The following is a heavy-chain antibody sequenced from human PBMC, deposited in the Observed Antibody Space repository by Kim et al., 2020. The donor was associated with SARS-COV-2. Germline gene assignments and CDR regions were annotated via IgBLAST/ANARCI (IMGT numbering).Heavy chain of an antibody. CDR3: ARHVSSYWYFDL. D-gene: IGHD2-8*01. J-gene: IGHJ2*01. Sequence: SETLSLTCTVSGASISSHYWTWIRQPPGKGLEWIGYIFLTGSTNYNPSLKSRITMSVDTSKNQFSLKLTSVIAADTAVYYCARHVSSYWYFDLWGRGTL. CDR2: IFLTGST. V-gene: IGHV4-59*08. CDR1: GASISSHY.